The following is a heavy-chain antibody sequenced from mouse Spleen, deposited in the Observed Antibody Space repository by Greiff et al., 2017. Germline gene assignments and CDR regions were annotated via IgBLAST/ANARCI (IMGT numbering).Heavy chain of an antibody. Sequence: QVQLQQPGAELVKPGASVKMSCKASGYTFTSYWITWVKQRPGQGLEWIGDIYPGSGSTNYNEKFKSKATLTVDTSSSTAYMQLSSLTSEDSAVYYWARDYYGSSYDWYFDVWGTGTTVTVSS. D-gene: IGHD1-1*01. CDR1: GYTFTSYW. V-gene: IGHV1-55*01. CDR2: IYPGSGST. CDR3: ARDYYGSSYDWYFDV. J-gene: IGHJ1*03.